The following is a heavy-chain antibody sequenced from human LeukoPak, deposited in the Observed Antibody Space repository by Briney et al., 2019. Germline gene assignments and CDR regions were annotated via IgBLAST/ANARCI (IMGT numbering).Heavy chain of an antibody. CDR2: TSANGIIK. CDR1: GFTFSSYS. Sequence: GKSLRLSCAASGFTFSSYSMHWVRQAPGKGLEWLAVTSANGIIKYYADSVKGRFTISRDNSKDTLYLQMNSLRAEDTAVYYRARDLLPAAGXYCFDSWGQGTLVTVSS. CDR3: ARDLLPAAGXYCFDS. J-gene: IGHJ4*02. V-gene: IGHV3-30-3*01. D-gene: IGHD2-2*01.